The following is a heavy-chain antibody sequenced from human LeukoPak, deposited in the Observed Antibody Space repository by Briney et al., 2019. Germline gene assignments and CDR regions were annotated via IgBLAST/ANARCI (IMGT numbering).Heavy chain of an antibody. CDR3: AREPHTAMVTLTPWFDP. CDR2: IYTSGST. J-gene: IGHJ5*02. CDR1: GVSISSYY. V-gene: IGHV4-4*07. Sequence: AETLSLTCTVSGVSISSYYWSWVRQPAGKGLEWIGRIYTSGSTNYNPSLKSRVTMSVDTSKNQFSMKLSTVTDADTPVYNCAREPHTAMVTLTPWFDPWGQGTLVTVSS. D-gene: IGHD5-18*01.